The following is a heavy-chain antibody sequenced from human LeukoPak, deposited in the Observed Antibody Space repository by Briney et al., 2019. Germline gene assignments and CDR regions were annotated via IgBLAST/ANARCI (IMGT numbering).Heavy chain of an antibody. Sequence: ASVKVSCKASGYTCTSYGISWVRQAPGQGLEWMGWISAYNGNTNYAQKLQGRVTMTTDTSTSTAYMELRSLRSDDTAVYYCARVGVRGVMPDAFDIWGQGTMVTASS. CDR1: GYTCTSYG. V-gene: IGHV1-18*04. J-gene: IGHJ3*02. CDR3: ARVGVRGVMPDAFDI. D-gene: IGHD3-10*01. CDR2: ISAYNGNT.